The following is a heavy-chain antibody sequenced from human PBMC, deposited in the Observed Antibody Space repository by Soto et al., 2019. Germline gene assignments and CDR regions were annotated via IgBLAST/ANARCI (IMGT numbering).Heavy chain of an antibody. CDR3: ATSPRHYYDSSGSGY. V-gene: IGHV1-69*02. D-gene: IGHD3-22*01. CDR2: IIPILGIA. CDR1: GGTFSSYT. J-gene: IGHJ4*02. Sequence: GASVKVSCKASGGTFSSYTISWVRQAPGQGLEWMGRIIPILGIANYAQKFQGRVTITADKSTSTAYMELSSLRSEDTAVYYCATSPRHYYDSSGSGYWGQGTLVTVSS.